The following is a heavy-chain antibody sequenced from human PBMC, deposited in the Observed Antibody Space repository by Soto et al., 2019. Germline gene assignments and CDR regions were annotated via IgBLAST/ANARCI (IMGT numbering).Heavy chain of an antibody. J-gene: IGHJ5*02. D-gene: IGHD3-10*01. Sequence: QVQLVQSGGEVKKPGASVKVSCKASGYTFTNSGISWVRQAPGQGLEWMGWINVYNGNTKYAQKVQGRVTMTTDTSTRTAYMELRSLRSDDTAVYYCARGVGSGSDYNQYNWFDPWGQGTLVTVSS. CDR3: ARGVGSGSDYNQYNWFDP. V-gene: IGHV1-18*01. CDR2: INVYNGNT. CDR1: GYTFTNSG.